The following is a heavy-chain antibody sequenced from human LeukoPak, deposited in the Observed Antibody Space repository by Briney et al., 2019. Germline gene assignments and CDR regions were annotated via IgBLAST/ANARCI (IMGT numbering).Heavy chain of an antibody. CDR3: ARDGTQQWLATLYNWFDP. V-gene: IGHV3-21*01. CDR1: GFTFSSYS. J-gene: IGHJ5*02. Sequence: GGSLRLSCAASGFTFSSYSMNWVRQAPGKGLEWVSSTSSSSSYIYHADSVKGRFTISRDNAKNSLYLQMNSLRAEDTAVYYCARDGTQQWLATLYNWFDPWGQGTLVTVSS. D-gene: IGHD6-19*01. CDR2: TSSSSSYI.